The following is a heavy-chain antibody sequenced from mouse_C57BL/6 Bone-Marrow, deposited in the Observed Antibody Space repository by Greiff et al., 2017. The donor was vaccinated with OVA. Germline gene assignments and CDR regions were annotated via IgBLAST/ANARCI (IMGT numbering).Heavy chain of an antibody. CDR2: IRSKSNNYAT. J-gene: IGHJ4*01. CDR1: GFSFNTYA. CDR3: VRLSSCYYAMDY. V-gene: IGHV10-1*01. Sequence: EVMLVESGGGLVQPKGSLKLSCAASGFSFNTYAMNWVRQAPGKGLEWVARIRSKSNNYATYYADSVKDRFTISRDDSESMLYLQMNNLKTEDTAMYYCVRLSSCYYAMDYWGQGTSVTVSS.